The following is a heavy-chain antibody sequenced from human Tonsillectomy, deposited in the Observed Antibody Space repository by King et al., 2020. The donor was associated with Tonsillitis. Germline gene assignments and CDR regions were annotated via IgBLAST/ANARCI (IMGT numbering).Heavy chain of an antibody. V-gene: IGHV3-23*04. Sequence: VQLVESGGGLVQPGGSLRLSCAASGFTFSSYAMSWVRQAPGKGLEWVSAISGSGGSTYYADTVKGRFTMSRDNSKNTLYMQMNSLRAEATAAYYCATFQLGIAVADCFDYWGQGTLVTVSS. CDR2: ISGSGGST. D-gene: IGHD6-19*01. J-gene: IGHJ4*02. CDR3: ATFQLGIAVADCFDY. CDR1: GFTFSSYA.